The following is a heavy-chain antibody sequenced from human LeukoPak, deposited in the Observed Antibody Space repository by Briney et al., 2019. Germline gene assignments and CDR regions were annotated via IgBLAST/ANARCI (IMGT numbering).Heavy chain of an antibody. V-gene: IGHV5-51*01. D-gene: IGHD1-26*01. CDR1: GYSFPSYW. Sequence: GESLKTSCRGFGYSFPSYWFGGGRQMPGKGLGGMGIIYPGDSDTRYSPSFQGQVTISADKSISTAYLQWSSLKASDTAMYYCARRGEWELPQFDYWGQGTLVTVSS. J-gene: IGHJ4*02. CDR3: ARRGEWELPQFDY. CDR2: IYPGDSDT.